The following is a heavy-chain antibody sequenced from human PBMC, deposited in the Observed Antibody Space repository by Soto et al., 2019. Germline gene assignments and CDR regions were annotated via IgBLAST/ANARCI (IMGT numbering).Heavy chain of an antibody. J-gene: IGHJ5*02. CDR1: GFTFSNYA. CDR2: ISYSGDTR. V-gene: IGHV3-23*01. Sequence: LRLSCVASGFTFSNYAMSWVRQAPGKGLEWVSSISYSGDTRYYADSVKGRFTISRDNSKNTMYLQMNSLRAEDTAVYYCAKDIRGEASWGQGTLVTVSS. CDR3: AKDIRGEAS. D-gene: IGHD2-21*01.